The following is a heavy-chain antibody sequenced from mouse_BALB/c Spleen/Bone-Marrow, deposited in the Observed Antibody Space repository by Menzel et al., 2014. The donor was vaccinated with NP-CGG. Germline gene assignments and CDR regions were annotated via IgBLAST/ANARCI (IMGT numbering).Heavy chain of an antibody. CDR1: GYTFTDTW. J-gene: IGHJ2*01. Sequence: QVQLQQSGAELAKPGASVKMSCKASGYTFTDTWIHWIKQRPGQGLEWIGYINPSTGYAEYNQNFKDKATLTVDKPSSTAYMQLSSLTSEDSAVYYCARDYWGQGTTLTVSS. CDR2: INPSTGYA. CDR3: ARDY. V-gene: IGHV1-7*01.